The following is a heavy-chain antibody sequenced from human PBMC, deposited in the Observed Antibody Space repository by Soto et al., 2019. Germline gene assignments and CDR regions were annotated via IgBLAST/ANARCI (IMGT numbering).Heavy chain of an antibody. CDR1: GFSLSTSGVG. Sequence: QITLKESGPTLVKPTQTLTLTCTFSGFSLSTSGVGVGWIRQPPGKALEWLALIYWDDDKRYSPSLKSRLTIXKXHSKNQLVLTMTNMYPVDTATYYGAHSSGRTRNFDYWGQGTLVTVSS. J-gene: IGHJ4*02. D-gene: IGHD2-15*01. CDR2: IYWDDDK. CDR3: AHSSGRTRNFDY. V-gene: IGHV2-5*02.